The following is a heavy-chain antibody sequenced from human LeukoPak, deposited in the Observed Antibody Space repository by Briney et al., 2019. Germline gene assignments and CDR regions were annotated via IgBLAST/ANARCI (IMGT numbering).Heavy chain of an antibody. Sequence: GGSLRLSCAASGFTFSNYWMGWVRPAPGKRLEWVANMNIDGSEKYYADSVKGRFSISRDNARNSVYLQVASLRVEDTAVYYCARDPVEWELLLDYWGQGTLVTVSS. J-gene: IGHJ4*02. D-gene: IGHD1-26*01. CDR2: MNIDGSEK. CDR3: ARDPVEWELLLDY. V-gene: IGHV3-7*01. CDR1: GFTFSNYW.